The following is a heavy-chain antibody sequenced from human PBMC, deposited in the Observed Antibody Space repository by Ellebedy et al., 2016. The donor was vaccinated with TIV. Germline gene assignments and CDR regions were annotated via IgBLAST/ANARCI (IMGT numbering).Heavy chain of an antibody. D-gene: IGHD6-19*01. CDR1: GGSFSGYY. V-gene: IGHV4-34*01. J-gene: IGHJ5*02. CDR2: IYHSGST. Sequence: SETLSLTXAVYGGSFSGYYWRWIRQPPGKGLAWIGSIYHSGSTYYNPSLKSRVTISVDTSKNQFSLKLSSVTAADTAVYYCARDISSGWAPGGYDPWGQGTLVTVSS. CDR3: ARDISSGWAPGGYDP.